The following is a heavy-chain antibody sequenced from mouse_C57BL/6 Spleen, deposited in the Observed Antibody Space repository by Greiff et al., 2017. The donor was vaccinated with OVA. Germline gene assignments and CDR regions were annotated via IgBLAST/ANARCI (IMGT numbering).Heavy chain of an antibody. D-gene: IGHD2-5*01. CDR3: TRGGYSTPFYAMDY. Sequence: QVQLQQSGAELVRPGASVTLSCKASGYTFTDYEMHWVKQTPVHGLEWIGAIDPETGVTAYNQKFKGKAILTADESSSTAYMELRSLTSEDSAVYYCTRGGYSTPFYAMDYWGQGTSVTVSS. J-gene: IGHJ4*01. V-gene: IGHV1-15*01. CDR1: GYTFTDYE. CDR2: IDPETGVT.